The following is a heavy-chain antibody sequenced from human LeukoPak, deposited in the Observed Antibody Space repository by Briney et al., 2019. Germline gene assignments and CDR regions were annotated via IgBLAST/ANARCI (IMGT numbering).Heavy chain of an antibody. CDR2: ISGGSEDT. J-gene: IGHJ5*02. V-gene: IGHV3-23*01. CDR1: GFTFDSYA. D-gene: IGHD4-23*01. CDR3: AKGGGNGAFDP. Sequence: GSLRLSCTASGFTFDSYAMSWVRQAPGKGLEWVSSISGGSEDTYYSDSVKGRFTISRDNSRNTLYLQMNSLRAEDTAVYYCAKGGGNGAFDPWGQGTLVTVSS.